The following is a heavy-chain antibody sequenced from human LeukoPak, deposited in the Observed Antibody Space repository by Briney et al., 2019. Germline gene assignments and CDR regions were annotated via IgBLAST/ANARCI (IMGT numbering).Heavy chain of an antibody. CDR3: ARDSSGWYQGYYFDY. CDR2: IYYSGST. J-gene: IGHJ4*02. CDR1: GGSISSSSYY. Sequence: SETLSLTCTVSGGSISSSSYYWGWIRQPPGKGLEWIGSIYYSGSTYYNPSLKSRVTISVDTSKNQFSLKLSSVTAADTAVYYCARDSSGWYQGYYFDYWGQGTLVTVSS. D-gene: IGHD6-19*01. V-gene: IGHV4-39*07.